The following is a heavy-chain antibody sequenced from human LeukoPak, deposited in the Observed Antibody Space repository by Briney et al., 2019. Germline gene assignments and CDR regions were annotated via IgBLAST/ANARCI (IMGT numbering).Heavy chain of an antibody. V-gene: IGHV7-4-1*02. CDR1: GYPFSAHF. D-gene: IGHD3-10*01. CDR3: VRGTPTPGMDY. CDR2: IDTTTGNP. Sequence: ASVNVSCKASGYPFSAHFLNWVRQAPGQGLEWMGNIDTTTGNPRYAQDFTGRFVFSLDTSVSTAYLQITSLKADDTAAYYCVRGTPTPGMDYWGQGTQVTVSS. J-gene: IGHJ4*02.